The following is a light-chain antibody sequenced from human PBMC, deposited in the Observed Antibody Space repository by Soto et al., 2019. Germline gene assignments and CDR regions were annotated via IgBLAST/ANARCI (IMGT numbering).Light chain of an antibody. V-gene: IGLV2-14*01. CDR1: SSDVGGYKY. CDR3: SSYTSSDTLV. Sequence: QSALTQPASVSGSLGQSITISCTGTSSDVGGYKYVSWYQQYPGKAPKLMIYEVSNRPSGVSNRFSGSKSGDTASLTISGLQAEDEANYYCSSYTSSDTLVFGGGTKLTVL. CDR2: EVS. J-gene: IGLJ2*01.